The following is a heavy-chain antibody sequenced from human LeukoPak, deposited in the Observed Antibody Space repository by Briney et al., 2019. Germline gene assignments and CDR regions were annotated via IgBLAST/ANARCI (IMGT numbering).Heavy chain of an antibody. V-gene: IGHV3-23*01. CDR3: AKKVPANWGSYFDY. CDR1: GFSFRSYG. D-gene: IGHD7-27*01. Sequence: GGSLRLSCAASGFSFRSYGMHWVRQAPGKGLEWVSAISGSGDSTYSTDSVKGRFTISRDNSKNTLYLQMNSLRAEDTAVYYCAKKVPANWGSYFDYWGQGTLVTVSS. J-gene: IGHJ4*02. CDR2: ISGSGDST.